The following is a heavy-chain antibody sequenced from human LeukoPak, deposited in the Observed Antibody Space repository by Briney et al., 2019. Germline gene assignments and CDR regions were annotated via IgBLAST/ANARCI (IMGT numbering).Heavy chain of an antibody. J-gene: IGHJ4*02. V-gene: IGHV3-21*01. CDR1: GFTFSSYN. D-gene: IGHD3-3*01. CDR2: ISSRSSYI. CDR3: ASGVNYFDY. Sequence: GGSLRLSCAASGFTFSSYNMKWVRQAPGKGLEWVSSISSRSSYIFYADSVKGRFTISRDNAKKSLYLQMNSLRAEDTAVCYCASGVNYFDYWGQGTLVTVSS.